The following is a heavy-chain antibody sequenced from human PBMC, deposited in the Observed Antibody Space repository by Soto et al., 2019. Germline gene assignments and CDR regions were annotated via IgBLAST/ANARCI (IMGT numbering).Heavy chain of an antibody. J-gene: IGHJ5*02. D-gene: IGHD6-13*01. CDR1: GYTLTELS. V-gene: IGHV1-24*01. Sequence: GASVKVSCKVSGYTLTELSMHWLQQAPGKGLEWMGGFDPEDGETIYAQKFQGRVTMTEDTSTDTAYMELSSLRSEDTAVYYCATRVQRTFNWFDPWGQGTLVTVSS. CDR2: FDPEDGET. CDR3: ATRVQRTFNWFDP.